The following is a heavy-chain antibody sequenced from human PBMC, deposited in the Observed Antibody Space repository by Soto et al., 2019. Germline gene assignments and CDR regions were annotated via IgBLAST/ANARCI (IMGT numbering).Heavy chain of an antibody. D-gene: IGHD3-3*01. CDR1: GFTFDDYA. CDR3: AKDRTNDFWSGYIAFDY. V-gene: IGHV3-9*01. J-gene: IGHJ4*02. Sequence: GGSLRLSCAASGFTFDDYAMHWVRQAPGKGLEWVSGISWNSGSIGYADSVKGRFTISRDNAKNSLYLQMNSLRAEDTALYYCAKDRTNDFWSGYIAFDYWGQGTLVTVSS. CDR2: ISWNSGSI.